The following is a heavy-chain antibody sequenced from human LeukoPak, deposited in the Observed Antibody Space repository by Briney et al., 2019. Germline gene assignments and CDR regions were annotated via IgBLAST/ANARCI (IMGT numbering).Heavy chain of an antibody. Sequence: GGSLRLSCAASGFTVSSNYMSWVRQAPGKGLKWVSVIYSGGSSYYADSVKGRFTISRDNSKNTLYLQMNSLRAEDTAVYYCAMDTVTTPLDYWGQGTLVTVSS. J-gene: IGHJ4*02. CDR1: GFTVSSNY. CDR3: AMDTVTTPLDY. CDR2: IYSGGSS. D-gene: IGHD4-17*01. V-gene: IGHV3-66*01.